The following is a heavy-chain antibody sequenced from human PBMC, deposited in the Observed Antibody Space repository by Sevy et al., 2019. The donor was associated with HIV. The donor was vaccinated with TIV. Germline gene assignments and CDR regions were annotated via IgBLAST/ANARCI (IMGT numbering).Heavy chain of an antibody. CDR1: GFTFSSYA. CDR2: ISGSGGST. Sequence: GGSLRLSCAASGFTFSSYAMSWVRQAPGKGLEWVSAISGSGGSTYYADSAKGRFTISRDNSKNTLYLQMNSLRAEDTAVYYCAKPEDESSQWPSDYWGQGTLVTVSS. CDR3: AKPEDESSQWPSDY. V-gene: IGHV3-23*01. J-gene: IGHJ4*02. D-gene: IGHD6-19*01.